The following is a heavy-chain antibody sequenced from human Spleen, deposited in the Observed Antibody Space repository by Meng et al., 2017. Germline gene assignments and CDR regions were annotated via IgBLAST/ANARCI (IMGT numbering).Heavy chain of an antibody. D-gene: IGHD6-13*01. CDR1: GYPFTAYY. Sequence: ASVKVSCKPSGYPFTAYYIHWVRQAPGQGLEWMGHIIPNSGDTLYAPKFQGRVTMTRDTSISTAYMELSGLRSDDTAVYYCARDEDISAAGYLLGDFWGQGTLVTVSS. V-gene: IGHV1-2*06. CDR3: ARDEDISAAGYLLGDF. J-gene: IGHJ4*02. CDR2: IIPNSGDT.